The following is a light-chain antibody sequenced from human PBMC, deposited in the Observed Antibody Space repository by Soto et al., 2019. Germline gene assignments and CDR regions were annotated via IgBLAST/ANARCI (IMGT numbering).Light chain of an antibody. V-gene: IGKV1-39*01. CDR2: AAS. CDR1: QSIGKY. J-gene: IGKJ4*01. Sequence: DIQMTQSPSSLSASVGDRVTITCRASQSIGKYLSWFQQTPGNAPKLLIYAASGLQSGVPSRFSGSGSGTDFTLTINSLQREDFATYYCQQTYNPPLTFGGGTKV. CDR3: QQTYNPPLT.